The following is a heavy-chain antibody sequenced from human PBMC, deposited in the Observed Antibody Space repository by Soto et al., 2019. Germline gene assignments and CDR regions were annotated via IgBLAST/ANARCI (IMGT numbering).Heavy chain of an antibody. D-gene: IGHD3-16*01. CDR3: ARMGASLLGGGEWFDP. Sequence: QMQLVQSGAEKKKPGSSVKVSCQASGGTFPNFAVTWVRQAPEQGLEWIGGVVPTFDTRSYAQRFQGRVTITADELTGTSYLELSNLSSDDTAIYYCARMGASLLGGGEWFDPWGQGTLVTVSS. CDR1: GGTFPNFA. J-gene: IGHJ5*02. V-gene: IGHV1-69*01. CDR2: VVPTFDTR.